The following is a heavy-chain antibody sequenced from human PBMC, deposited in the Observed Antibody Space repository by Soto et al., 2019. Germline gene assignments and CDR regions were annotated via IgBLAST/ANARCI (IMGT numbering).Heavy chain of an antibody. CDR1: GFTFSSYG. CDR2: IWYDGSNK. V-gene: IGHV3-33*01. CDR3: QSPGRLNSYHNGMDV. J-gene: IGHJ6*02. Sequence: PGGSLRLSCAASGFTFSSYGMHWVRQAPGKGLERVAVIWYDGSNKYYADSVKGRFTISRDNSKNTLYLQMNSLRAEDTAVYYCQSPGRLNSYHNGMDVWGQGTAVTVSS. D-gene: IGHD3-10*01.